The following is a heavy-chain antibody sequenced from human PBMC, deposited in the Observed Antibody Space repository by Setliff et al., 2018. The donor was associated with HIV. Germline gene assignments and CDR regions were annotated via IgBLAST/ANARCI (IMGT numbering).Heavy chain of an antibody. D-gene: IGHD2-21*01. CDR1: GGSIGLYY. Sequence: SETLSLTCTVSGGSIGLYYWSWIRQPPGKGLEWIGYIYYSGSTNYNPSLKSRVIISVDMSKNQFSLKLTSVTAADTAVYYCARDFEASYCGGDCYSGWFDSWGQGSLVTVSS. CDR2: IYYSGST. CDR3: ARDFEASYCGGDCYSGWFDS. J-gene: IGHJ5*01. V-gene: IGHV4-59*01.